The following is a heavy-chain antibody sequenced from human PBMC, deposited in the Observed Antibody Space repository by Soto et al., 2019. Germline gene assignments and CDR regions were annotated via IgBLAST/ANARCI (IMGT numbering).Heavy chain of an antibody. V-gene: IGHV3-9*01. CDR1: GFTFDDYA. CDR3: AKGADYIWGSYLDY. CDR2: ISWNSGSI. D-gene: IGHD3-16*02. J-gene: IGHJ4*02. Sequence: EVQLVESGGGLVQPGRSLRLSCAASGFTFDDYAMHWVRQAPGKGLEWVSGISWNSGSIGYADSVKGRFTISRDNAKNSLYLQMNSLRAEDTALYYCAKGADYIWGSYLDYWGQGTLVNVSS.